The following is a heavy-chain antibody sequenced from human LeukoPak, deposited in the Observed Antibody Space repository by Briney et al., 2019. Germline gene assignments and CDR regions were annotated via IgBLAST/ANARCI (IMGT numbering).Heavy chain of an antibody. J-gene: IGHJ3*02. CDR1: GGSISTYY. D-gene: IGHD3-9*01. CDR3: ARARYVNSFYAFDI. Sequence: SETLSLTCTVSGGSISTYYWSWIRQPPGKRLEWIGYIYHSGSTKYNPSLKSRVTISVDTSKNQFFLKLSSVTAADTAMYYCARARYVNSFYAFDIWGQGTLVTVSS. CDR2: IYHSGST. V-gene: IGHV4-59*01.